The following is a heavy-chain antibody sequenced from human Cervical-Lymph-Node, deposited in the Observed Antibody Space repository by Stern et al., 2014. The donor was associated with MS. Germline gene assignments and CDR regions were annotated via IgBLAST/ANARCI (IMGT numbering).Heavy chain of an antibody. Sequence: VQLVQSGAEVKKPGESLKISCKGSGYSFTTFWIGWVRQMPGKGLEWMGIIFPDDSDTRYSPSFQGQVIISADKSTDTAYLQWSSLKASDTATYYCARPLGSGWTAGWYYWGQGTRVTVSS. CDR3: ARPLGSGWTAGWYY. CDR2: IFPDDSDT. V-gene: IGHV5-51*03. D-gene: IGHD6-19*01. J-gene: IGHJ4*02. CDR1: GYSFTTFW.